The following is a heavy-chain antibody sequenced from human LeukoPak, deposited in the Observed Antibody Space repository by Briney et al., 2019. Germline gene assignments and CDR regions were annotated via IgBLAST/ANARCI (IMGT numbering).Heavy chain of an antibody. Sequence: WGSLRLSCAASGNYWMHWVRQAPGKGLVWVSHINGDGSWTTYADSVKGRLTISKDNAKNTVYLQMNNLRAEDTAVYYCVSFYETYWGRGTLVTVSS. CDR3: VSFYETY. CDR1: GNYW. D-gene: IGHD2-2*01. CDR2: INGDGSWT. J-gene: IGHJ4*02. V-gene: IGHV3-74*01.